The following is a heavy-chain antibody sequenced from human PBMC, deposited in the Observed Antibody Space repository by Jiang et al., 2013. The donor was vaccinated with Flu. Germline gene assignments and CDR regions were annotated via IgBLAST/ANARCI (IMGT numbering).Heavy chain of an antibody. CDR2: ISSSSSYT. CDR1: GFTFSDYY. CDR3: ARDGGSSWYRPTYYYYGMDV. D-gene: IGHD6-13*01. Sequence: AASGFTFSDYYMSWIRQAPGKGLEWGSYISSSSSYTNYADSVKGRFTISRDNAKNSLYLQMNSLRAEDTAVYYCARDGGSSWYRPTYYYYGMDVWGQGTTVTVSS. V-gene: IGHV3-11*06. J-gene: IGHJ6*02.